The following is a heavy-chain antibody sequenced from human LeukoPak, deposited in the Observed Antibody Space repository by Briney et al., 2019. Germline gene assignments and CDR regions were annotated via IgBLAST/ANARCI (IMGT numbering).Heavy chain of an antibody. CDR2: IIPILGIA. D-gene: IGHD5-12*01. Sequence: GSSVKVSCKASGGTFSSYAISWVRQAPGQGLEWMGRIIPILGIANYAQKFQGRVTITADKSTSTAYMELGSLRSEDTAVYYCARVRGGEPYYFDYWGQGTLVTVSS. V-gene: IGHV1-69*04. CDR1: GGTFSSYA. J-gene: IGHJ4*02. CDR3: ARVRGGEPYYFDY.